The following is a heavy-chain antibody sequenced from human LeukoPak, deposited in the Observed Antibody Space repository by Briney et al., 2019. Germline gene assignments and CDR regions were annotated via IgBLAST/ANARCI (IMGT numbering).Heavy chain of an antibody. Sequence: GGSLRLSCAASGFTFSSYEMNWVRQAPGKGLDWVSYINSPSTNIFYSDSVKGRFTVSRDNAKSSLYLQMNSLRAEDTAAYYCARDPPSHWGRGTLVTVSS. J-gene: IGHJ4*02. CDR2: INSPSTNI. V-gene: IGHV3-48*03. CDR1: GFTFSSYE. CDR3: ARDPPSH. D-gene: IGHD2-2*01.